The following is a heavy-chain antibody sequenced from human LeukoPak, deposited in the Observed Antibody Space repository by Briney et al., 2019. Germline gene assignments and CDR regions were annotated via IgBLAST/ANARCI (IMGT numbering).Heavy chain of an antibody. CDR1: GFTFSSYW. V-gene: IGHV3-7*01. D-gene: IGHD5-18*01. Sequence: GGSLRLSCAASGFTFSSYWMSWVRQAPGKGLECVASIKQDGSEKYYVDSVKGRFTISRDNTKNSLYLQMNSLRADDTAVYYCARNQWLPFDAFDIWGQGTMVTVSS. CDR2: IKQDGSEK. J-gene: IGHJ3*02. CDR3: ARNQWLPFDAFDI.